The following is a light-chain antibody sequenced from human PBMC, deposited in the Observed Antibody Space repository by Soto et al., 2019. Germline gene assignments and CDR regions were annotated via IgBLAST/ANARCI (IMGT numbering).Light chain of an antibody. V-gene: IGKV1-6*01. CDR2: AAS. CDR1: QNIRND. J-gene: IGKJ1*01. CDR3: QQYNSYSRT. Sequence: AIQLTQTPSSLSASLGDRVTISCRASQNIRNDLGWYQQRVGRAPRLLIYAASSLDDGVPSRFSGSGSGTEFTLTISSLQPEDVATYYCQQYNSYSRTFGQGTKVDIK.